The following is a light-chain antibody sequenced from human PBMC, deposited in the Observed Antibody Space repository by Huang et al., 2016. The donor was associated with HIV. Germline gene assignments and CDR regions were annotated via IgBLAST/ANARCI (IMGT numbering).Light chain of an antibody. CDR3: QQRISWPPSYT. J-gene: IGKJ2*01. Sequence: DIVLTQSPATLSLSPGDRATLSSRASQSVSSYFAWYQQKPGQAPRLLIYATSNRATGVPARFSGSGSGTDFTLTISSLEPEDFANYYCQQRISWPPSYTFGQGTKVEI. CDR1: QSVSSY. V-gene: IGKV3-11*01. CDR2: ATS.